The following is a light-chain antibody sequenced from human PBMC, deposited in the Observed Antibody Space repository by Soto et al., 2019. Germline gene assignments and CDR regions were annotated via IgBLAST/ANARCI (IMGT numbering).Light chain of an antibody. J-gene: IGLJ1*01. V-gene: IGLV1-44*01. CDR1: TSNIESHP. Sequence: QSVLTQPPSASGTPGQRITISCSGSTSNIESHPVNWFQQVPGAAPKLLIKTNNQRPSGVPDRFSASKSGASASLAISGLRSEDEATYYCATWDDSRNGVFGTGTKLTVL. CDR3: ATWDDSRNGV. CDR2: TNN.